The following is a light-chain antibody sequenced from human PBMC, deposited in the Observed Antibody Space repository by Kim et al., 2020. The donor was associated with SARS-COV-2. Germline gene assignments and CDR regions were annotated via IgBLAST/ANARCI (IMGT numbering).Light chain of an antibody. Sequence: SSELTQDPAVSVALGQTVRITCQGDSLRSYYATWYQQKPGQAPILVIYGKNNRPSGSPDRSSGSSSGNTASLTITGTQAGDEADYYCNSRDSNDNVVFGG. CDR3: NSRDSNDNVV. J-gene: IGLJ2*01. CDR2: GKN. V-gene: IGLV3-19*01. CDR1: SLRSYY.